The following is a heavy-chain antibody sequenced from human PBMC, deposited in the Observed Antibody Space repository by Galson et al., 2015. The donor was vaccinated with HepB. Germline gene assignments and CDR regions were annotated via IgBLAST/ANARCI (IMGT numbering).Heavy chain of an antibody. V-gene: IGHV3-30-3*01. Sequence: SLRLSCAASGFTFRTFAMHWVRQAPGKGLEWVAVISYDGRNQYYADSVQGRITISRDNSKNTLYLQMNSLRAEDTAVYYCAREASSGYYYFDYWGQGTLVTVSS. CDR2: ISYDGRNQ. CDR3: AREASSGYYYFDY. CDR1: GFTFRTFA. D-gene: IGHD6-19*01. J-gene: IGHJ4*02.